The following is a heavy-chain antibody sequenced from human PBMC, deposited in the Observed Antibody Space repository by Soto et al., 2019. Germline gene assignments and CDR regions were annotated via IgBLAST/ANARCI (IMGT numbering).Heavy chain of an antibody. CDR2: IFHSGDT. D-gene: IGHD2-8*01. J-gene: IGHJ3*01. CDR1: GDSISNSRW. CDR3: AYINGLYRYEV. V-gene: IGHV4-4*02. Sequence: QVQLQESGPGLVKPSGTLSLTCAVSGDSISNSRWWTWVRQPPGKGLEWNGDIFHSGDTNYNPSLKSRVFISVDKYKNQFSLKVSSVTAADSAVYYCAYINGLYRYEVWGQGTLVTVSS.